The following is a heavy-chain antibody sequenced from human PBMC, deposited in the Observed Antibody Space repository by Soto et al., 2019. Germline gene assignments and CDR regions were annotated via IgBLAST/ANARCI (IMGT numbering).Heavy chain of an antibody. CDR1: GYPLTSYD. CDR3: ARALDSYYYGSGSYSS. Sequence: GSVKAYCKASGYPLTSYDMNLVRQATGQGLEWTGWINPNSGNTGYAQKFQGRVTMTRKTSISTAYMELSSLRSEDTAVYYCARALDSYYYGSGSYSSWGQGTLVTVS. D-gene: IGHD3-10*01. CDR2: INPNSGNT. J-gene: IGHJ4*02. V-gene: IGHV1-8*01.